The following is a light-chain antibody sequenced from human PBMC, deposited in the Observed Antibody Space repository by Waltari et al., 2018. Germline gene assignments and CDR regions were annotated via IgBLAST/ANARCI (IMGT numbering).Light chain of an antibody. V-gene: IGLV3-19*01. J-gene: IGLJ2*01. CDR1: SLRLFY. CDR2: RKN. CDR3: SSRDTDDKHWL. Sequence: SSELTQEPDVSVALGQTVNITCRGDSLRLFYASWYHQAPRQAPRLVIYRKNDRPSGIPGRFSAAYSGATSSLIITGAQTEDEGHYYCSSRDTDDKHWLFGGGTKVTV.